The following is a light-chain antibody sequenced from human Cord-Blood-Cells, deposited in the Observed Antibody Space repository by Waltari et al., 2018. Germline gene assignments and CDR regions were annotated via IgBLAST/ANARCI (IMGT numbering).Light chain of an antibody. CDR2: EGS. CDR3: CSYAGSSTWV. J-gene: IGLJ3*02. Sequence: QSALTQPASVSGSPGQSITISCTGTSSDVGSYHLVPWYQQHPGKAPKLMIYEGSKRPSGVSNRFSGSKSDNTASLTISGLQAEDEADYYCCSYAGSSTWVFGGGTKLTVL. V-gene: IGLV2-23*01. CDR1: SSDVGSYHL.